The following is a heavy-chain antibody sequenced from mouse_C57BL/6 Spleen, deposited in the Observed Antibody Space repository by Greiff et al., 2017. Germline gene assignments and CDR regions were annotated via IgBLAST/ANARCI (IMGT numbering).Heavy chain of an antibody. V-gene: IGHV5-9-1*02. J-gene: IGHJ4*01. D-gene: IGHD3-2*02. Sequence: EVHLVESGAGLVKPGGSLKLSCAASGYTFSSYAMSWVRQTPGKRLEWVAYISSGGDYDYYADTVKGGVTISRDNARNTKYLQMSSLKSEDTAMYYCTRDTAQATDYAMDYWGQGTSVTVSS. CDR3: TRDTAQATDYAMDY. CDR1: GYTFSSYA. CDR2: ISSGGDYD.